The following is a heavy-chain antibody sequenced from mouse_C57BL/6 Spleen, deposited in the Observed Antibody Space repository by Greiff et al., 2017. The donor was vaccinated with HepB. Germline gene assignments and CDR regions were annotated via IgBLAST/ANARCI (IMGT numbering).Heavy chain of an antibody. J-gene: IGHJ2*01. Sequence: VKLQQSGAELVKPGASVKISCKASGYAFSSYWMNWVKQRPGKGLEWIGQIYPGDGDTNYNGKFKGKATLTADKSSSTAYMQLSSLTSEDSGVYIGARSDDGYVYFDYWGQGTTLTVAS. CDR2: IYPGDGDT. D-gene: IGHD2-3*01. CDR3: ARSDDGYVYFDY. V-gene: IGHV1-80*01. CDR1: GYAFSSYW.